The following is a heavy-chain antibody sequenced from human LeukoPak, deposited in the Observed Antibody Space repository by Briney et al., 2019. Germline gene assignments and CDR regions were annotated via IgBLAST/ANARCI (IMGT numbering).Heavy chain of an antibody. CDR3: TTGGYRYGDDY. V-gene: IGHV3-15*07. D-gene: IGHD5-18*01. CDR1: GFTFNNAW. Sequence: GGSLRLSCAASGFTFNNAWMNWVHQAPGKGLEWVGRFKSKTDGGTIDYAAPVKGRFTISRDDSKNTLYPQMNSLKTEDTAVYYCTTGGYRYGDDYWGQGTLVTVSS. CDR2: FKSKTDGGTI. J-gene: IGHJ4*02.